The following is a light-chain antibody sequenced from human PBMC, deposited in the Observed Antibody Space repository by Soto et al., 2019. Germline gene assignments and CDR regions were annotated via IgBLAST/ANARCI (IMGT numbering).Light chain of an antibody. CDR2: AAS. CDR3: QQSYSTPSS. CDR1: ESISSY. V-gene: IGKV1-39*01. Sequence: DIQMTQSPSSLSASVGDRVTITCRASESISSYLNWYQQKPGKAPKLLIYAASSLQSGVPSRFSGSGSGTDFTLTISSLQPEEFATYYCQQSYSTPSSFGQGTKVEIE. J-gene: IGKJ1*01.